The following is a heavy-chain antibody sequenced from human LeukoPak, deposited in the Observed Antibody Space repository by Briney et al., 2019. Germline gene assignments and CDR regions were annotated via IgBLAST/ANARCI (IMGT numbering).Heavy chain of an antibody. D-gene: IGHD4-17*01. CDR3: ARDLTTVTKGLDI. CDR2: ISYIGST. Sequence: SETLSLTCTGSHGSFSSHYWSWIRQPPGKGLEWIGYISYIGSTNYNPSLKSRVTISVDTSKNQFSLKLSPVTAADTAVYYCARDLTTVTKGLDIWGQGTMVAVSS. J-gene: IGHJ3*02. V-gene: IGHV4-59*11. CDR1: HGSFSSHY.